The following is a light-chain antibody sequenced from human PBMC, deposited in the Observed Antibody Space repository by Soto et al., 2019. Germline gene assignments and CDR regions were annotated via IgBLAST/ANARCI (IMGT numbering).Light chain of an antibody. CDR3: LLSYSGLGCV. V-gene: IGLV7-46*01. CDR2: STT. Sequence: QAVVTQEPSLTFSTGGTVPLTCGSSTGAVTSGHYPYWFQQKPRQAPRTLIYSTTNKHSWTAARFSGSLRWENAALTLAGAQPEDEADYYCLLSYSGLGCVFGGGITVTVL. CDR1: TGAVTSGHY. J-gene: IGLJ2*01.